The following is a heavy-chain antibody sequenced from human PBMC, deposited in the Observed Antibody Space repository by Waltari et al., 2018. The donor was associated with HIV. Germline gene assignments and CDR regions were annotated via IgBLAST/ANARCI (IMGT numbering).Heavy chain of an antibody. J-gene: IGHJ5*02. CDR3: ARSAPPTTVTSSRWFDP. D-gene: IGHD4-17*01. V-gene: IGHV4-31*03. CDR2: IFNSGRT. CDR1: GDSVSSGGYI. Sequence: QVQLQESGPGLVKPFQTLSLNCSVSGDSVSSGGYIWTWIRQHPGKGLEGIGEIFNSGRTYYNPTLKSRLTMSIDTSNNQFSLKLSSAIAADTAIYFCARSAPPTTVTSSRWFDPWGQGMLVTVSS.